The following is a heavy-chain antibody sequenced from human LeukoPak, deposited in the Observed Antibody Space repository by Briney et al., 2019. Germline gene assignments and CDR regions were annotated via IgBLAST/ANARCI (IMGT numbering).Heavy chain of an antibody. V-gene: IGHV3-30*03. CDR3: ARDVVPAARAQPRYNWFDP. D-gene: IGHD2-2*01. Sequence: GRSLRLSCAASGFTFSSYGMHWVRQAPGKGLEWVAVISYDGSNKYYADSVKGRFTISRDNSKNTLYLQMNSLRAEDTAVYYCARDVVPAARAQPRYNWFDPWGQGTLVTVSS. J-gene: IGHJ5*02. CDR1: GFTFSSYG. CDR2: ISYDGSNK.